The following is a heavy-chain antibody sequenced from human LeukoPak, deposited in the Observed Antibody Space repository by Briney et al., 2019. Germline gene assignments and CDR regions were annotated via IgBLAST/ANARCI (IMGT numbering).Heavy chain of an antibody. Sequence: GGSLRLSCAASGFTFSNAWMSWVRQAPGKGLEWVGRIKSKTDGGTTDYAAPVKGRFTISRDDSKNTLYLQMNSLKTEDTAVYYSTTGVEMATITGYWGQGTLVTVSS. J-gene: IGHJ4*02. D-gene: IGHD5-24*01. CDR1: GFTFSNAW. CDR2: IKSKTDGGTT. V-gene: IGHV3-15*01. CDR3: TTGVEMATITGY.